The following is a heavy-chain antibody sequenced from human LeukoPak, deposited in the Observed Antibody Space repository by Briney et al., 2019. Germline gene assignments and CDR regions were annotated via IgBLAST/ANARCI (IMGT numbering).Heavy chain of an antibody. Sequence: SVKVSCKASGGTFSSYAISWVRQAPGQGLEWMGGTIPTFDTANYAKKFQGRVTITADKSTSTAYMELSSLRSEDTAVYYCAKESDIVVVPAGNWFDPWGQGTLVTVSS. CDR2: TIPTFDTA. D-gene: IGHD2-2*01. J-gene: IGHJ5*02. CDR3: AKESDIVVVPAGNWFDP. V-gene: IGHV1-69*06. CDR1: GGTFSSYA.